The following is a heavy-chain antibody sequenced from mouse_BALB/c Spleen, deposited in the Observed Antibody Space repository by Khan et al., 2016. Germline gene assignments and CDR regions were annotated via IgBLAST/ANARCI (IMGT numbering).Heavy chain of an antibody. CDR1: GYSITSGYY. D-gene: IGHD2-12*01. V-gene: IGHV3-6*02. CDR2: ISYDGSN. CDR3: ASLRRVYAMDY. J-gene: IGHJ4*01. Sequence: EVQLQESGPGLVKPSQSLSLTCPVTGYSITSGYYWNWIRQFPGNNLEWMGYISYDGSNNYNPSLKNRISIARDTSKNQFFLKLNSVTTEDTATXYCASLRRVYAMDYWGQGTSVTVSS.